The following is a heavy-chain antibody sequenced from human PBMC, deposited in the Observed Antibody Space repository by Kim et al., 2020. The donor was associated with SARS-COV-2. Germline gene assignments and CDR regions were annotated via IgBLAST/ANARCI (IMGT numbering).Heavy chain of an antibody. Sequence: GGSLRLSCAASGFTFSSYGMHWVRQAPGKGLEWVAVISYDGSNKYYADSVKGRFTISRDNSKNTLYLQMNSLRAEDTAVYYCAKALDPYGDPTLAFDYWGQGTLVTVSS. D-gene: IGHD4-17*01. V-gene: IGHV3-30*18. J-gene: IGHJ4*02. CDR3: AKALDPYGDPTLAFDY. CDR2: ISYDGSNK. CDR1: GFTFSSYG.